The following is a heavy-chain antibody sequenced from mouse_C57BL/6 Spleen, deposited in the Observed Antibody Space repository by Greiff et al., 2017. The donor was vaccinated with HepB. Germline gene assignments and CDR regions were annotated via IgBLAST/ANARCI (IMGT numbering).Heavy chain of an antibody. Sequence: QVQLKQPGAELVMPGASVKLSCKASGYTFTSYWMHWVKQRPGQGLEWIGEIDPSDSYTNYNQKFKGKSTLTVDKSSRTAYMQLRRLTSEYSAVYYCARPPSYGSSYWYFDVWGTGTTVTVSS. CDR1: GYTFTSYW. CDR2: IDPSDSYT. J-gene: IGHJ1*03. V-gene: IGHV1-69*01. D-gene: IGHD1-1*01. CDR3: ARPPSYGSSYWYFDV.